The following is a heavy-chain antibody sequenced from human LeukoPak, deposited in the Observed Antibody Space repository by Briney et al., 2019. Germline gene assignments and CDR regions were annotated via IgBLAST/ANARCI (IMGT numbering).Heavy chain of an antibody. J-gene: IGHJ5*02. CDR2: IYYSGST. Sequence: SETLSLTCTVFGGSISSSSYYWGWIRQPPGKGLEWIGSIYYSGSTYYNPSLKSRVTISVDTSKNQFSLKLSSVTAADTAVYYCARGVAAPDTAFDPWGQGTLVTVSS. D-gene: IGHD6-6*01. V-gene: IGHV4-39*01. CDR1: GGSISSSSYY. CDR3: ARGVAAPDTAFDP.